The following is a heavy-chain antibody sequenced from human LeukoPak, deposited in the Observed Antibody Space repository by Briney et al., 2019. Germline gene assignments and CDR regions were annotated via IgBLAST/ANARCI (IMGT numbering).Heavy chain of an antibody. CDR3: ARVTEVWFGPYNWFDP. CDR2: IYNSGST. J-gene: IGHJ5*02. D-gene: IGHD3-10*01. V-gene: IGHV4-31*03. CDR1: GGSISRGGYY. Sequence: SQTLSLTCTVSGGSISRGGYYWSWIRQHPGKGLEWIGYIYNSGSTNYNPSLKSRVTISVDTSKNQFSLKLSSVTAADTAVYYCARVTEVWFGPYNWFDPWGQGTLVTVSS.